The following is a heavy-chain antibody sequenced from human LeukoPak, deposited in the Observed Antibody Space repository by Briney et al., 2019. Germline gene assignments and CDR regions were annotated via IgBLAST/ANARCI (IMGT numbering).Heavy chain of an antibody. CDR3: ARGTVPAAHFDY. CDR2: ISSSSSYI. J-gene: IGHJ4*02. Sequence: GSLRLSCAASGFTFSSYSMNWVRQAPGKGLEWVSSISSSSSYIYYADSVKGRFTISRDNAKNSLYLQMNSLRAEDTAVYYCARGTVPAAHFDYWGQGTLVTVSS. V-gene: IGHV3-21*01. CDR1: GFTFSSYS. D-gene: IGHD2-2*01.